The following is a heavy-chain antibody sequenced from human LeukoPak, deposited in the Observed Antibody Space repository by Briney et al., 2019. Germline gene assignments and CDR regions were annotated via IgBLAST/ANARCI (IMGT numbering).Heavy chain of an antibody. V-gene: IGHV1-18*01. CDR3: AKTLPGRPFFDY. CDR1: GYSFSTYA. D-gene: IGHD2-2*01. CDR2: VSAYNGDT. J-gene: IGHJ4*01. Sequence: RASVKDSCKASGYSFSTYAIAWVRQAPGQGLEWMGWVSAYNGDTNYAQKVQGRVTMTTDTSTSTAYLELRSLRSDDTAVYYCAKTLPGRPFFDYWGQGTLVTVSS.